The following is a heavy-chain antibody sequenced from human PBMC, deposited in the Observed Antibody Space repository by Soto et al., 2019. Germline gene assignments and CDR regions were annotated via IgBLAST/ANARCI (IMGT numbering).Heavy chain of an antibody. CDR1: GFTFSSYG. J-gene: IGHJ4*02. Sequence: QVQLVESGGGVVQPGRSLRLSCAASGFTFSSYGMHWVRQAPGKGLEWVAVIWYDGSNKYYADSVKGRFTISRDNSKNTLYLQMNSLRAEDTAGYYCARERSYGDYFVMDYWGQGTLVTVSS. D-gene: IGHD4-17*01. CDR2: IWYDGSNK. V-gene: IGHV3-33*01. CDR3: ARERSYGDYFVMDY.